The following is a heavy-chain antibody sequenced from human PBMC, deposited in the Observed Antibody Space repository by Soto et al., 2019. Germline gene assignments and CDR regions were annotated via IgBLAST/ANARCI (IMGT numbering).Heavy chain of an antibody. V-gene: IGHV3-30*18. CDR2: ISYDGSDN. J-gene: IGHJ3*02. Sequence: QVQLVESGGGVVQPGRSLRLSCAASGFMFRKYGMHWVRQAPGKGLEWVASISYDGSDNYYADSVKGRCTISRANSNNTLFLQMNSLRDEDTTVYHCAEGRTGTTSVDAWDIWGQGTMVTVSS. CDR3: AEGRTGTTSVDAWDI. D-gene: IGHD1-1*01. CDR1: GFMFRKYG.